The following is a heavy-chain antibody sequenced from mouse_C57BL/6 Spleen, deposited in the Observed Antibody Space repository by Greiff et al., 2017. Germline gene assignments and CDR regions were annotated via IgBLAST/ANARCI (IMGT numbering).Heavy chain of an antibody. CDR2: INPNNGGT. CDR1: GYTFTDYN. V-gene: IGHV1-22*01. Sequence: VQLKESGPELVKPGASVKMSCKASGYTFTDYNMHWVKQSHGKSLEWIGYINPNNGGTSYNQKFKGKATLTVNKASSTAYMELRSLTSEDSAVYYCARSRYYGRGDYAMDYWGQGTSVTVSS. CDR3: ARSRYYGRGDYAMDY. D-gene: IGHD1-1*01. J-gene: IGHJ4*01.